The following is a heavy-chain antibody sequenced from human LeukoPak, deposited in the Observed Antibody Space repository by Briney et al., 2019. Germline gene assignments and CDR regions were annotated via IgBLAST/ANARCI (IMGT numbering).Heavy chain of an antibody. J-gene: IGHJ4*02. CDR2: ISSSSSDM. Sequence: PGGSLRLSCAASGFTFSSYSMNWVRQAPGKGLEWVSFISSSSSDMFYSDSVKGRFTISGDNAKNSLYLQMNSLRAGDSAVYYCARGHGSGSYYKIDYWGQGTLVTVSS. V-gene: IGHV3-21*01. CDR1: GFTFSSYS. CDR3: ARGHGSGSYYKIDY. D-gene: IGHD3-10*01.